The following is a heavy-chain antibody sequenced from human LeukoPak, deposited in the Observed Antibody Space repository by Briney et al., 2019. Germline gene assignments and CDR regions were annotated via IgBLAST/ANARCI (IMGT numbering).Heavy chain of an antibody. CDR2: ISYDGSSK. J-gene: IGHJ3*02. Sequence: PGRSLRLSCAASGFTFSTYAMHWVRQAPGRGLEWVAVISYDGSSKYYADSVKGRFTISRDNSKNTLYLQMNSLRAEDTAVYYCAKGTTLWFGELPPPDAFDIWGQGTMVTVSS. CDR3: AKGTTLWFGELPPPDAFDI. V-gene: IGHV3-30*04. D-gene: IGHD3-10*01. CDR1: GFTFSTYA.